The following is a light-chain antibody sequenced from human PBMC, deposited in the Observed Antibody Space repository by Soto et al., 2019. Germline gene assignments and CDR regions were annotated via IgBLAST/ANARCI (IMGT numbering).Light chain of an antibody. CDR2: DAS. V-gene: IGKV3-11*01. CDR1: QSVSSY. Sequence: EIVLTQSPATLSWSPGERATLSCRASQSVSSYLAWYQQKPGQAPRLLIYDASNRATGIPARFSGSGSGTDFTLTISSLEPEDFAVYYCQKYNSAPFTFGPGTKVDIK. CDR3: QKYNSAPFT. J-gene: IGKJ3*01.